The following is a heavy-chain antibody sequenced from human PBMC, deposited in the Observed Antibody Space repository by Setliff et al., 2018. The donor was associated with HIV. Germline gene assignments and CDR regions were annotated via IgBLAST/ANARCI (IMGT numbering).Heavy chain of an antibody. Sequence: GASVKVSCKTSGVALRKYSISWVRQVPGQGLEWMGGIIPIFGSTKFAQRFQGRLTITADESTHTIEMELSSLRSEDTAVYYCATFYKISGITSFDYWGPGTLVTVSS. CDR3: ATFYKISGITSFDY. CDR2: IIPIFGST. CDR1: GVALRKYS. J-gene: IGHJ4*02. V-gene: IGHV1-69*13. D-gene: IGHD1-7*01.